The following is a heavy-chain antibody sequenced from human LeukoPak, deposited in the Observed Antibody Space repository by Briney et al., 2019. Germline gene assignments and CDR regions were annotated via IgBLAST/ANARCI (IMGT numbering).Heavy chain of an antibody. Sequence: GASVKVSCKASGYSFIYYDITWVRQAPGQGLEWMGWMHPERGTTGSGQKFQGRLTMTRDISISTAYMELSDLRSDDTAVYYCTRSRGFGAGGYGSGSSAWGQGTLVTVSS. V-gene: IGHV1-8*01. J-gene: IGHJ5*02. CDR1: GYSFIYYD. D-gene: IGHD3-10*01. CDR2: MHPERGTT. CDR3: TRSRGFGAGGYGSGSSA.